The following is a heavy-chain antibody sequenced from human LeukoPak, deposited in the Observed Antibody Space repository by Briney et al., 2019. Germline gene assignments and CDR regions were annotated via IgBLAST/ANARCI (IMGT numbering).Heavy chain of an antibody. V-gene: IGHV3-23*01. J-gene: IGHJ4*02. CDR1: GFTFSSYA. CDR3: AKAPVTTCSGAYCYPFDY. D-gene: IGHD2-15*01. Sequence: GGSLRLSCAASGFTFSSYAMSWVRQAPGKGLEWVSSISGSVGRTYYADSVKGRFTISRDNSKNTLYLQMNSLRAEDTAVYYCAKAPVTTCSGAYCYPFDYWSQGTLVTVSS. CDR2: ISGSVGRT.